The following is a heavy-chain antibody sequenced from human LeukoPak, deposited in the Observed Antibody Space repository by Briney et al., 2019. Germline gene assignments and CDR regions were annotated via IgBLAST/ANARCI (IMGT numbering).Heavy chain of an antibody. D-gene: IGHD3-22*01. CDR1: GFTVSSNY. Sequence: GGSLRLSCAVSGFTVSSNYMSWVRQAPGKGLEWVSVIYSGGSTYYADSVKGRFTISRDNSKNTLYLQMNSLRAEDTAVYYCARGGVRDSSIYYYGMDVWGQGTTVTVSS. V-gene: IGHV3-53*01. J-gene: IGHJ6*02. CDR2: IYSGGST. CDR3: ARGGVRDSSIYYYGMDV.